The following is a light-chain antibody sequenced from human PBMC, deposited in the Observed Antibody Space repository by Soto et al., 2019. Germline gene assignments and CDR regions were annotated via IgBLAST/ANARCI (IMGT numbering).Light chain of an antibody. J-gene: IGLJ1*01. CDR3: QSYDGSLSYV. CDR1: SSNIGAGYD. Sequence: QSVLTQPPSVSGAPGQRVTISCTGSSSNIGAGYDVHWYQQLPGTDPKLLIYGNSNRPSGVPDRFSGSKSGTSASLAITGLQADDEADYSCQSYDGSLSYVFGTGTKRTVL. V-gene: IGLV1-40*01. CDR2: GNS.